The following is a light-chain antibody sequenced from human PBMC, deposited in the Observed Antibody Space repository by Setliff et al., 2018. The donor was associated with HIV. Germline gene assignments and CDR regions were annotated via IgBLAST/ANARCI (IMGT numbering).Light chain of an antibody. J-gene: IGLJ1*01. CDR2: DVN. CDR1: SSDVGGYNY. CDR3: CSYAGSYTYG. V-gene: IGLV2-11*01. Sequence: QSALAQPRSVSGSPGQSVTISCTGTSSDVGGYNYVSWYQQHPGKAPKFMIYDVNKRPSGVPHRFSGSKSGNTASLTISGLQAEDEADYYCCSYAGSYTYGFGTGTKV.